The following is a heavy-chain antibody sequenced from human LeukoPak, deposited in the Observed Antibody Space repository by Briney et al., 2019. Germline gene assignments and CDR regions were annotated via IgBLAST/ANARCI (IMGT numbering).Heavy chain of an antibody. J-gene: IGHJ4*02. V-gene: IGHV3-33*01. Sequence: GRSLRLSCAASGFTFRNAGMRWVRRAPGKELEWVAFIWFDGTKAYYADSVKGRFTISRDNFNNTVYLHMNSLRGEDTALYYCARDRNNNFFDYCGQGTLVTVSS. CDR1: GFTFRNAG. CDR3: ARDRNNNFFDY. D-gene: IGHD2/OR15-2a*01. CDR2: IWFDGTKA.